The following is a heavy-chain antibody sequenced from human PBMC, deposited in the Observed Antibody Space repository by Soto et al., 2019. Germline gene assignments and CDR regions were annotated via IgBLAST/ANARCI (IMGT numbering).Heavy chain of an antibody. D-gene: IGHD3-3*01. V-gene: IGHV3-23*01. CDR1: GFTFSSYA. Sequence: GGSLRLSCAASGFTFSSYAMSWVRQAPGKGLEWVSAISGSGGSTYYADSVKGRFTISRDNSKNTLYLQMNSLRAEDTAVYYCAKSGGLGVLRFLEWLFSFDYWGQGTLVTVSS. CDR3: AKSGGLGVLRFLEWLFSFDY. J-gene: IGHJ4*02. CDR2: ISGSGGST.